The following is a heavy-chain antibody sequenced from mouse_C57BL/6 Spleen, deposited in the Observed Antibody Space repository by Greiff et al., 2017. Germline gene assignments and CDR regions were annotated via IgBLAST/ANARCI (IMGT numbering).Heavy chain of an antibody. J-gene: IGHJ3*01. D-gene: IGHD1-1*01. V-gene: IGHV5-16*01. CDR2: INYDGSSP. CDR1: GFTFSANY. CDR3: AREDYYGRDQAWFAY. Sequence: EVTLVESEGGLVQPGSSMKLSCTASGFTFSANYMAWVRQVPAKCLDWVANINYDGSSPYYLDSLKSRFIISRDNAKNILYLQRSSRKSEDTATYYCAREDYYGRDQAWFAYWGQGTLVTVSA.